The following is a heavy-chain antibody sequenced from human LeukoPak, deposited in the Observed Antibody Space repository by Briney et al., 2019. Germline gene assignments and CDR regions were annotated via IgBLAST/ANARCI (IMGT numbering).Heavy chain of an antibody. Sequence: GRSLRLSCAASGFTFSDYYMSWIRQAPGKGLEWVSYISSSGSTIYYADSVKGRFTISRDNAKNSLYLQMNSLRAEDTAVYYCARAGGGAYDFWSGYAFDIWGQGTMVTVSS. D-gene: IGHD3-3*01. V-gene: IGHV3-11*01. CDR3: ARAGGGAYDFWSGYAFDI. CDR1: GFTFSDYY. J-gene: IGHJ3*02. CDR2: ISSSGSTI.